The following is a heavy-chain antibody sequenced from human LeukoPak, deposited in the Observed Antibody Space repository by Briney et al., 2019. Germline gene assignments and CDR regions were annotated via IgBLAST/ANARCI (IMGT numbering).Heavy chain of an antibody. CDR1: GYTFTSYA. CDR2: INAGNGYT. V-gene: IGHV1-3*01. Sequence: ASVKVSCKASGYTFTSYAIHWVREAPGQSLEWMGWINAGNGYTKYSQKFQGRVTITRDTSASTAYMELSSLRSEDTAVYYCARSMAVAGFDYWGQGTLATVSS. J-gene: IGHJ4*02. D-gene: IGHD6-19*01. CDR3: ARSMAVAGFDY.